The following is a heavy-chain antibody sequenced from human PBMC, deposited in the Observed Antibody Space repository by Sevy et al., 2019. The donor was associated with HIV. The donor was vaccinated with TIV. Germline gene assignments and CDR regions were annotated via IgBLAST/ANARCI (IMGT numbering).Heavy chain of an antibody. CDR1: GFTFSSYW. V-gene: IGHV3-7*01. CDR2: IKQDGSEK. CDR3: ATELRRRDYYCYYGMDV. Sequence: GGSLRLSCAASGFTFSSYWMSWVRQAPGKGLEWVANIKQDGSEKYYVDSVKGRFTISRDNAKKSLYLQMNSLRAEDTAVYYCATELRRRDYYCYYGMDVWGQGTTVTVS. D-gene: IGHD1-7*01. J-gene: IGHJ6*02.